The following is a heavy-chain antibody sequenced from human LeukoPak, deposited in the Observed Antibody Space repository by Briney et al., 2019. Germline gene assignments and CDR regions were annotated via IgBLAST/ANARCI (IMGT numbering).Heavy chain of an antibody. CDR2: IKQDGSEK. CDR3: AREFRSGYNIRWFDY. V-gene: IGHV3-7*01. CDR1: GIILSSYW. D-gene: IGHD1-14*01. J-gene: IGHJ5*01. Sequence: GGSLRLSCAASGIILSSYWVSWVRQAPGKGLEWVANIKQDGSEKWYVDSVKGRFTISRDNAKNSLYLQMNSLRVEDTAVYYCAREFRSGYNIRWFDYWGQGTLVTVSS.